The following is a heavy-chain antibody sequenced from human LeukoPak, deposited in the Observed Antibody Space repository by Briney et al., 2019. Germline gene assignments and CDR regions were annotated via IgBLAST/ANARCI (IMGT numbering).Heavy chain of an antibody. CDR3: ARAALYCSSTSCYSSWFDP. Sequence: SETLSLTCSASGDSINSGNKYWSWIRQPAGGRLEWIGRIWTDGDTNYNPSLKSRVTISVDTSKNQFSLKLSSVTAADTAVYYCARAALYCSSTSCYSSWFDPWGQGTLVTVSS. CDR1: GDSINSGNKY. J-gene: IGHJ5*02. CDR2: IWTDGDT. V-gene: IGHV4-61*02. D-gene: IGHD2-2*01.